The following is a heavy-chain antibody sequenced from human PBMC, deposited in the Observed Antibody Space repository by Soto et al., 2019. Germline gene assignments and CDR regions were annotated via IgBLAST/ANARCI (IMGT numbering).Heavy chain of an antibody. D-gene: IGHD2-21*01. CDR2: IYSGGST. J-gene: IGHJ4*02. CDR3: ARGRRDCYNYYFDS. V-gene: IGHV3-53*02. Sequence: EVQLVETGGGLIQPGGSLRLSCAASGFTVSSNYMSWVRQAPGKGLEWVSVIYSGGSTYYADSVKGRFTISRDNSKNTLYLQMNSLRAEDTAVYYCARGRRDCYNYYFDSWGQGTLVTVSS. CDR1: GFTVSSNY.